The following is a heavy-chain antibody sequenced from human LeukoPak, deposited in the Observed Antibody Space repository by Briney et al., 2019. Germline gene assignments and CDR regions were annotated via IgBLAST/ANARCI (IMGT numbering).Heavy chain of an antibody. CDR1: GYTFTSYY. CDR2: INPSGGST. CDR3: ARVSIAAAYDY. D-gene: IGHD6-13*01. J-gene: IGHJ4*02. V-gene: IGHV1-46*01. Sequence: ASVKVSCKASGYTFTSYYMHWVRQAPGQGLEWMEIINPSGGSTSYAQKFQGRVTMPRDTSTSTVYMELSSLRSEDTAVYYCARVSIAAAYDYWGQGTLVTVSS.